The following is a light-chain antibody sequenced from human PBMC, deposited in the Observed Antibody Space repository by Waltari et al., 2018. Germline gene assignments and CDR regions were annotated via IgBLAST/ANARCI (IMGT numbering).Light chain of an antibody. V-gene: IGKV3-20*01. CDR2: GAS. CDR3: QHYVRLPVT. Sequence: EIVLTQSPGTLSLSPGERATLSCWASQSVGGTLAWYQQKPGQAPRLLIYGASSRATGIPDRFSGSGSGTVFSLSISRLEPEDSAVDYCQHYVRLPVTFGQGTKVEIK. J-gene: IGKJ1*01. CDR1: QSVGGT.